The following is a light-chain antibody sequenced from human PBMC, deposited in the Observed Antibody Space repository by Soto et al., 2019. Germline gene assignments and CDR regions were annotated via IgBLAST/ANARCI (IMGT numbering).Light chain of an antibody. CDR3: QQSYSTPIT. CDR1: QSISSY. CDR2: AAS. V-gene: IGKV1-39*01. J-gene: IGKJ5*01. Sequence: DIQMTQSPSSLSASVGDRVTISCRASQSISSYLNWYQQKPGKAPKLLIYAASSLQSGVPSRFSGCGSGTDFTLTISSLQPEDFATYYCQQSYSTPITFGLGTRLEIK.